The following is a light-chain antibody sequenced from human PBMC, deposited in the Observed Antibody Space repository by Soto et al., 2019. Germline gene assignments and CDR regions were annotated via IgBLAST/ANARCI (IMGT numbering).Light chain of an antibody. V-gene: IGLV2-11*01. Sequence: QSALTQPRSVSGSPGQSVTISCTGTSSDVGGYNFVSWYQQHPGKAPKLMIYDVSKRPSGVPDRFSGSKSGNTASLTISGLHAEDEADYYCCSYAGSYGGLFGGGTKVTVL. CDR1: SSDVGGYNF. J-gene: IGLJ2*01. CDR2: DVS. CDR3: CSYAGSYGGL.